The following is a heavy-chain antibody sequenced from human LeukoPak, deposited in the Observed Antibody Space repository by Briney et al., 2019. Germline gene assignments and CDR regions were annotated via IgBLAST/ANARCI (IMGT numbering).Heavy chain of an antibody. CDR2: ISYDGSNK. D-gene: IGHD6-19*01. CDR3: AKGLWAGAVAGTVFDY. CDR1: GFTFSSYW. V-gene: IGHV3-30*18. Sequence: PGGSLRLSCVVSGFTFSSYWMSWVRQAPGKGLEWVAVISYDGSNKYYADSVKGRFTISRDNSKNTLYLQMNSLRAEDTAVYYCAKGLWAGAVAGTVFDYWGQGTLVTVSS. J-gene: IGHJ4*02.